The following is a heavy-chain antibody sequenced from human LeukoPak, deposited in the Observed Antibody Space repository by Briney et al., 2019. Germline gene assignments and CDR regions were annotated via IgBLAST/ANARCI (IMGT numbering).Heavy chain of an antibody. V-gene: IGHV5-51*01. CDR2: IYPGDSDT. D-gene: IGHD5-18*01. CDR1: GYSFTSYW. J-gene: IGHJ6*03. Sequence: GESLKISCKGSGYSFTSYWIGWVRQMPGKGLEWMGIIYPGDSDTRYSPSFQGQVTISADKSISTAYLQWSSLKASDTAMYYCARHGESSHGIQLWLREDYYYYMDVWGKGTTVTVSS. CDR3: ARHGESSHGIQLWLREDYYYYMDV.